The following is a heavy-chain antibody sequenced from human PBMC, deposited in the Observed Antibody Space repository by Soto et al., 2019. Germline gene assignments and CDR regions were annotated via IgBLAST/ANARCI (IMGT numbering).Heavy chain of an antibody. CDR2: IWYDGSNK. J-gene: IGHJ4*02. D-gene: IGHD1-1*01. V-gene: IGHV3-33*01. CDR1: GFTFSSYG. Sequence: GGSLRLSCAASGFTFSSYGMHWVRQAPGKGLEWVAVIWYDGSNKYYADSVKGRFTISRDNSKNALYLQMNSLRAEDTAVYYCARGLYNFSPNFDYWGQGTLVTVSS. CDR3: ARGLYNFSPNFDY.